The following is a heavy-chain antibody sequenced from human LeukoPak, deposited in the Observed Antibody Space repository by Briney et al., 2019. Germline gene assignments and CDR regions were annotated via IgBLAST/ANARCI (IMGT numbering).Heavy chain of an antibody. D-gene: IGHD2-2*01. J-gene: IGHJ4*02. CDR1: GFTVSSSY. Sequence: GGSLRLSCAASGFTVSSSYMSWVRQAPRKGLEWVSVIYSGGSGSTYYADSVKGRFTISRDNSKNTLNLQMNSLRAEETAVYYCAHRKATSWAHDYWGQGTLVTVSS. V-gene: IGHV3-53*01. CDR3: AHRKATSWAHDY. CDR2: IYSGGSGST.